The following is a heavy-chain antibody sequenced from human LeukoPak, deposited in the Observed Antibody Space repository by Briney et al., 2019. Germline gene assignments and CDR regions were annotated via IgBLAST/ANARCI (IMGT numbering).Heavy chain of an antibody. CDR2: IYPDGST. CDR3: ARVRSSSWFTSYYYYYMDV. CDR1: GGSISSPNW. D-gene: IGHD6-13*01. J-gene: IGHJ6*03. Sequence: SETLSLTCTVSGGSISSPNWWSWVRQSPGKGLEWIAEIYPDGSTNYNPSLKSRVTILIDKSKNQFSVNLTSVTAADTAVYYCARVRSSSWFTSYYYYYMDVWGKGTTVTVSS. V-gene: IGHV4-4*02.